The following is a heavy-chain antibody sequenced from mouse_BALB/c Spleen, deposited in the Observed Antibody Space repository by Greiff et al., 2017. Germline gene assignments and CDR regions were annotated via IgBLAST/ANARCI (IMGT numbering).Heavy chain of an antibody. CDR1: GFSLTSYG. D-gene: IGHD4-1*01. J-gene: IGHJ4*01. V-gene: IGHV2-9*02. Sequence: VKLVESGPGLVAPSQSLSITCTVSGFSLTSYGVHWVRQPPGKGLEWLGVIWAGGSTNYNSALMSRLSISKDNSKSQVFLKMNSLQTDDTAMYYCARDQNWVPYAMDYWGQGTSVTVSS. CDR3: ARDQNWVPYAMDY. CDR2: IWAGGST.